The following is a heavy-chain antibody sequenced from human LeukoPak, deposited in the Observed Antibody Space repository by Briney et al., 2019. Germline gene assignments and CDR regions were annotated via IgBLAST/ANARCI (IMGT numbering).Heavy chain of an antibody. CDR2: INPSGGST. J-gene: IGHJ5*02. CDR1: GYTFTSYY. Sequence: ASVMVSCKASGYTFTSYYMHWVRQAPGQGLEWMGIINPSGGSTSYAQKFQGRVTMTRDMSTSTVYMELSSLRSEDTAVYYCARDQVGHWFDPWAREPWSPSPQ. CDR3: ARDQVGHWFDP. V-gene: IGHV1-46*01.